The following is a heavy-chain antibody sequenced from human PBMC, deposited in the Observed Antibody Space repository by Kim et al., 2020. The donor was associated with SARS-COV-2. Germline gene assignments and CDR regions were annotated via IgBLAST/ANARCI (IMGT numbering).Heavy chain of an antibody. CDR2: IGTAGET. CDR3: ARGIHQWQGVDV. CDR1: GFTFGGHD. Sequence: GGSLRLSCAASGFTFGGHDMHWVRQGSGKGLEWVSAIGTAGETFYSGSVKGRFIISRENGRNSLFLQMDILKVGDTAVYYCARGIHQWQGVDVWGQGTTVTVSS. V-gene: IGHV3-13*04. D-gene: IGHD5-18*01. J-gene: IGHJ6*02.